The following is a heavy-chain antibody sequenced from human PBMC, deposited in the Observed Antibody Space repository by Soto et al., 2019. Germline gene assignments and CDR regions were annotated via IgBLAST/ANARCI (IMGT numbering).Heavy chain of an antibody. CDR3: ARTAGAGKYYYGMDV. CDR2: IYPGDSDT. D-gene: IGHD6-13*01. V-gene: IGHV5-51*01. J-gene: IGHJ6*02. CDR1: GYSFSIYR. Sequence: PGESLKISCKGSGYSFSIYRIGWVRQMPGKGLESMGIIYPGDSDTRYSPSFQGQVTISADKSISTAYLQWSSLKASDTAMYYCARTAGAGKYYYGMDVWGQGTTVTVSS.